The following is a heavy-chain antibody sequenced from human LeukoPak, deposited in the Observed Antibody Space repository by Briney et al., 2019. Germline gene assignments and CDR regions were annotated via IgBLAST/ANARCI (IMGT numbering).Heavy chain of an antibody. Sequence: GGSLRLSCAASGFTFSSYWMHWVRQAPGKGLVWVSRINTDGSSTSYADSVKGRFTISRDNAKNTLYLQMNSLRAEDMAVYYCAKKGGSSWYPSDYWGQGTLVTVSS. CDR3: AKKGGSSWYPSDY. D-gene: IGHD6-13*01. CDR1: GFTFSSYW. J-gene: IGHJ4*02. CDR2: INTDGSST. V-gene: IGHV3-74*01.